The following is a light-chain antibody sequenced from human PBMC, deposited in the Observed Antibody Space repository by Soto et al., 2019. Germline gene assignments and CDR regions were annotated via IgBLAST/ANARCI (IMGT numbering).Light chain of an antibody. CDR2: EVS. Sequence: QSALTQPASVSGSPGQSITLSCTGTSSDVGGYNYVSWYQQHPGKAPKLMIYEVSNRPSGVSNRFPGSKSGNTSSLTISGRQAEDEADYYCSSYSSSSTLFYVFGTGTQRTVL. V-gene: IGLV2-14*01. CDR1: SSDVGGYNY. J-gene: IGLJ1*01. CDR3: SSYSSSSTLFYV.